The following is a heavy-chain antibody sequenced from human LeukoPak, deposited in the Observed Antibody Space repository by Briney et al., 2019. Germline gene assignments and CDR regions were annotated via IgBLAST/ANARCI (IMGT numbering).Heavy chain of an antibody. V-gene: IGHV1-18*04. CDR1: GYTFTAYY. CDR3: ARGEQLLSRGSYYYYSMDV. CDR2: INCYNGNT. D-gene: IGHD3-16*01. J-gene: IGHJ6*02. Sequence: ASVKVSCKASGYTFTAYYIHWVRQAPGRGLEWMGWINCYNGNTNYAQKLQGRVTMTTDTATSTAYMELRSLRSDDTAVYYCARGEQLLSRGSYYYYSMDVWGQGTTVTVSS.